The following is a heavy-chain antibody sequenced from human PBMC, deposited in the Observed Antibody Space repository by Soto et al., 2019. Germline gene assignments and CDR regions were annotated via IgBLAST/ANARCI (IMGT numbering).Heavy chain of an antibody. CDR2: VSYDGGTK. V-gene: IGHV3-30*18. D-gene: IGHD5-18*01. J-gene: IGHJ4*02. Sequence: GGSLRLSCAASGFTLSSHGMQWVRQAPGKGLEWVAVVSYDGGTKYYADSVKGRFTISRDNSKNTLYLQMDSLRAEDTAVYYCVKEFGGAGCSYESFFNYWGQGTLGTVSS. CDR1: GFTLSSHG. CDR3: VKEFGGAGCSYESFFNY.